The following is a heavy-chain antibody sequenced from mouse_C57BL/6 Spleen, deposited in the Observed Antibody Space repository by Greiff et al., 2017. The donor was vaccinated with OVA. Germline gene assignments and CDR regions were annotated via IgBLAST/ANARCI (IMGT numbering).Heavy chain of an antibody. CDR2: ISSGGSYT. CDR1: GFTFSSYG. J-gene: IGHJ3*01. V-gene: IGHV5-6*02. D-gene: IGHD2-13*01. Sequence: EVMLVESGGDLVKPGGSLKLSCAASGFTFSSYGMSWVRQTPDKRLEWVATISSGGSYTYYPDSVKGRFTISRDNAKNTLYLQMSSLKSEDTAMYYCAGDYSDYGAWFAYWGQGTLVTVSA. CDR3: AGDYSDYGAWFAY.